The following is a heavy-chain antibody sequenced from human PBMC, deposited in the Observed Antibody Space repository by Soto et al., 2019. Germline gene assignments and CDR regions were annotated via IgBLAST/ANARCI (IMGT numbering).Heavy chain of an antibody. CDR2: INHSVST. V-gene: IGHV4-34*01. J-gene: IGHJ4*02. D-gene: IGHD2-8*01. CDR1: GGSFSGYY. Sequence: SETLSLTCAVYGGSFSGYYWSWIRQPPGKGLEWIGEINHSVSTNYNPSLKSRVTISVDTSKNQFSLKLSSVTAADTAVYYCARGSGPDIVLMVYGSRAHYFEYWGEGTMVTV. CDR3: ARGSGPDIVLMVYGSRAHYFEY.